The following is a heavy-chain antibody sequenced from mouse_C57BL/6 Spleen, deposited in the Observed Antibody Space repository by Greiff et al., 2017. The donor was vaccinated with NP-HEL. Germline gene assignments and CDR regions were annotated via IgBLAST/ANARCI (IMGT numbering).Heavy chain of an antibody. CDR3: ARKAFYYDYDVGFAY. D-gene: IGHD2-4*01. J-gene: IGHJ3*01. V-gene: IGHV1-26*01. Sequence: EVQLQQSGPELVKPGASVKISCKASGYTFTDYYMNWVKQSHGKSLEWIGDINPNNGGTSYNQKFKGKATLTVDKSSSTAYMELRSLTSEDSAVYYCARKAFYYDYDVGFAYWGQGTLVTVSA. CDR2: INPNNGGT. CDR1: GYTFTDYY.